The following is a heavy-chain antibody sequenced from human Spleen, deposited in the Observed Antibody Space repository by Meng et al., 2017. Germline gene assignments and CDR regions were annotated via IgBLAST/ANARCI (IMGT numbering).Heavy chain of an antibody. CDR3: ARGSKEQLVGGHRAFDI. CDR2: INRSGST. J-gene: IGHJ3*02. CDR1: GGSFSGYY. Sequence: GSLRLSCAVYGGSFSGYYWSWIRQPPGKGLEWIGEINRSGSTDYNPSLKSRVTLSVDTSKNQFSLKLSSVTAADTAVYYCARGSKEQLVGGHRAFDIWGQGTMVTVSS. D-gene: IGHD6-13*01. V-gene: IGHV4-34*01.